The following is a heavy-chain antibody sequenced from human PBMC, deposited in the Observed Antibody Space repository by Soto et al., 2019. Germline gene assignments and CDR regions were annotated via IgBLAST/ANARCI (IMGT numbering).Heavy chain of an antibody. CDR3: GRRGLILVPL. D-gene: IGHD3-22*01. CDR1: GDSIGSGNKY. Sequence: SETLSLTCTVSGDSIGSGNKYWSWIRQAPGKGLEWIGYIFSSGTTYYNPSPKSRVTVSVDTSKNLFSLNLNSVTAADTAIYYCGRRGLILVPLWGQGTMVTVSS. V-gene: IGHV4-30-4*01. J-gene: IGHJ3*01. CDR2: IFSSGTT.